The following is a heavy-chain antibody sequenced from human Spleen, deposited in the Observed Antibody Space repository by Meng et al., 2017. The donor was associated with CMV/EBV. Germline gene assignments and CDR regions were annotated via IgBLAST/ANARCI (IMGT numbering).Heavy chain of an antibody. Sequence: GGSLRLSCAAFGFSFSTYSMNWVRQAPGKGLEWVSSISSSSSYIYYADSVKGRFTISRDNAKNSLYLQMNSLRAEDTAVYYCARDGEDSSSWSLDYWGQGTLVTVSS. CDR2: ISSSSSYI. J-gene: IGHJ4*02. V-gene: IGHV3-21*01. D-gene: IGHD6-13*01. CDR1: GFSFSTYS. CDR3: ARDGEDSSSWSLDY.